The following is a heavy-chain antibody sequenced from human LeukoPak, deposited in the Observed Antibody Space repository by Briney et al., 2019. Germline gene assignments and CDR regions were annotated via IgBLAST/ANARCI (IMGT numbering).Heavy chain of an antibody. Sequence: GGSLRLSCADSGFTFSSYWMSWVRQAPGKGLEWVANIKQDGSEKYYVDSVKGRFTISRDNAKNSLYLQMNSLRAEDTAVYYCARDGRAIFGVVNFDYWGQGTLVTVSS. D-gene: IGHD3-3*01. CDR3: ARDGRAIFGVVNFDY. CDR2: IKQDGSEK. V-gene: IGHV3-7*01. J-gene: IGHJ4*02. CDR1: GFTFSSYW.